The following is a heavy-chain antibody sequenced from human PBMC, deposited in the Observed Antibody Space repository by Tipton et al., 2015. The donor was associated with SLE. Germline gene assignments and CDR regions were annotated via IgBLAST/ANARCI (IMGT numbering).Heavy chain of an antibody. CDR2: IYYSGST. CDR3: ARSPGRLRSMDY. CDR1: GGSISSGGYS. Sequence: TLSLTCAVSGGSISSGGYSWSWIRQPPGKGLEWIGYIYYSGSTNYKPSLKSRVTISVDASKNQFSLKLNSVTAADTAMYFCARSPGRLRSMDYWGQGTLVTVSS. V-gene: IGHV4-61*08. D-gene: IGHD3-3*01. J-gene: IGHJ4*02.